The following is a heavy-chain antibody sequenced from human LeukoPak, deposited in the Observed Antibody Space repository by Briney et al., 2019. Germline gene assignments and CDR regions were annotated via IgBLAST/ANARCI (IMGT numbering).Heavy chain of an antibody. CDR1: GFTFDDYA. Sequence: GGSLRLSCAASGFTFDDYAMHWVRQAPGKGLEWVSGISWNSGSIGYADSVKGRFTISRDNAKNSLYLQMNSLRAEDTAVYYCARDALFLEWSYYYYYYMDVWGKGTTVTVSS. J-gene: IGHJ6*03. CDR2: ISWNSGSI. CDR3: ARDALFLEWSYYYYYYMDV. D-gene: IGHD3-3*01. V-gene: IGHV3-9*01.